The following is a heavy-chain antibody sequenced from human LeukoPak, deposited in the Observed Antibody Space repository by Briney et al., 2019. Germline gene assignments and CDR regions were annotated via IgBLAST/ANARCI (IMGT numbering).Heavy chain of an antibody. CDR1: GGSISSYY. CDR2: IYYSGST. D-gene: IGHD3-10*01. V-gene: IGHV4-59*12. J-gene: IGHJ5*02. CDR3: ARCITRTVFIAPTTNWFDP. Sequence: SETLSLTCTVSGGSISSYYWSWIRQPPGKGLEWIGYIYYSGSTNYTPSLKSRVTISVDTSKNQFSLKLSSVTAADTAVYYCARCITRTVFIAPTTNWFDPWGQGTLVTVSS.